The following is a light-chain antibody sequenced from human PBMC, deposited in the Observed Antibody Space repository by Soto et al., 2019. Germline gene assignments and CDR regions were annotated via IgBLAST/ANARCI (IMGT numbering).Light chain of an antibody. V-gene: IGKV3-20*01. J-gene: IGKJ1*01. CDR2: GAS. CDR1: QSITSNY. CDR3: QHYNSYSGA. Sequence: EIVLTQSPGTLSLSPGESATLSCRASQSITSNYLAWYQQKPGPAPRLLIFGASSRATGIPDRFSGSGSGTDFTLTISSLQPDDVAAYYCQHYNSYSGAFGQGTKVDNK.